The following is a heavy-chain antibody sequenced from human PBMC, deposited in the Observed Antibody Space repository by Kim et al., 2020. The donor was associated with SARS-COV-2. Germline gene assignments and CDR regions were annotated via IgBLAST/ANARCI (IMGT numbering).Heavy chain of an antibody. CDR3: AKSHSSSWGTFDY. Sequence: ADSVKGQFTSSRDNSKNPLYLQMNSLRAEDTAVYYCAKSHSSSWGTFDYWGQGTLVTVSS. V-gene: IGHV3-23*01. D-gene: IGHD6-6*01. J-gene: IGHJ4*02.